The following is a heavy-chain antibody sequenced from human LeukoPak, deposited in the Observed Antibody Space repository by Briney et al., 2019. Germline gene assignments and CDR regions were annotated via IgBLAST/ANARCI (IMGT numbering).Heavy chain of an antibody. CDR2: IYNSGST. Sequence: SETPSLTCTVSGGSISSSSYYWGWIRQPPGKGLEWIGSIYNSGSTYYNPSLYSRVTISVDTSKNQFSLKLSSVTAADTTVYYCARQQYYYDSSGYRAPGRWYFDLWGRGTLVTVSS. J-gene: IGHJ2*01. D-gene: IGHD3-22*01. CDR1: GGSISSSSYY. V-gene: IGHV4-39*01. CDR3: ARQQYYYDSSGYRAPGRWYFDL.